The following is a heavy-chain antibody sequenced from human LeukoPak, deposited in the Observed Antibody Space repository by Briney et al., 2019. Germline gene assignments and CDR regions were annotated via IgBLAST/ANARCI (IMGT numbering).Heavy chain of an antibody. CDR2: IDPNSDYT. Sequence: ASVKVSCKASGYIFTDYYIHWIRQAPGQGLEWMGSIDPNSDYTNYAQDFQGRVTMTRGTSISTAYMDLRSLKSDDTAVYYCVKLSGVHYFDYWGQGTLVTVSS. CDR1: GYIFTDYY. CDR3: VKLSGVHYFDY. V-gene: IGHV1-2*02. J-gene: IGHJ4*02. D-gene: IGHD6-25*01.